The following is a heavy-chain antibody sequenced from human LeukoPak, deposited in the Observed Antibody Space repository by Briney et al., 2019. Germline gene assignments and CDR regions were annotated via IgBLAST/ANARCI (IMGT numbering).Heavy chain of an antibody. CDR1: GGTFSSYA. D-gene: IGHD5-12*01. CDR3: AAGGYSGYDLDY. Sequence: SVKVSCKASGGTFSSYAISWVRQAPGQGLEWMGGIIPIFGTANYAQKFQGRVTITADESTSTAYMELSSLRSEDTAVYYCAAGGYSGYDLDYWGQGTLVTVSS. CDR2: IIPIFGTA. J-gene: IGHJ4*02. V-gene: IGHV1-69*01.